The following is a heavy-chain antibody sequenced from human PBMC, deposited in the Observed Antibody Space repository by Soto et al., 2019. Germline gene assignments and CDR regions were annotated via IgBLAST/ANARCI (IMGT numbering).Heavy chain of an antibody. CDR2: IIPILGIA. CDR1: GGTFSSYI. V-gene: IGHV1-69*02. Sequence: QVQLVQSGAEVKKRGSSVKVSCKASGGTFSSYIISWVRQAPGQGLEWMGRIIPILGIANYAQKFQGRVTITADKSTSTAYMELSSLRSEDTAVYYCARFPQTAIVGAAYFDYWGQGTLVTVSS. J-gene: IGHJ4*02. CDR3: ARFPQTAIVGAAYFDY. D-gene: IGHD1-26*01.